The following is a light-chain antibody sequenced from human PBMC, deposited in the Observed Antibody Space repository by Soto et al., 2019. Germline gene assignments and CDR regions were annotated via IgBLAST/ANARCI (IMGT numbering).Light chain of an antibody. Sequence: QSALTQPASVSGSPGQSITISCTGTSGDIGGYNYVSWYQQHPGKAPKLLIYDVSFRPSGISDRFSGSKSGSTASLTISGLQADDEAYYYCISYGASGTVFGGGTKVTVL. J-gene: IGLJ2*01. CDR1: SGDIGGYNY. CDR2: DVS. CDR3: ISYGASGTV. V-gene: IGLV2-14*03.